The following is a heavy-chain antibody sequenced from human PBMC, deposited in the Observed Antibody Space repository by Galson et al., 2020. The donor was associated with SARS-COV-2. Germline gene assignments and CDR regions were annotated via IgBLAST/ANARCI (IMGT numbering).Heavy chain of an antibody. V-gene: IGHV3-23*01. D-gene: IGHD2-15*01. CDR3: AKGRDCSGGTCYGTSGDH. Sequence: GESLKISCAASGFTFNNYAMSWVRQAPGKGLEWVSGISGRAGSTFYADSVKGRFTISRDNSKNTLYLQMNSLRAEDTAIYYCAKGRDCSGGTCYGTSGDHWGQGTLVTVSS. J-gene: IGHJ4*02. CDR2: ISGRAGST. CDR1: GFTFNNYA.